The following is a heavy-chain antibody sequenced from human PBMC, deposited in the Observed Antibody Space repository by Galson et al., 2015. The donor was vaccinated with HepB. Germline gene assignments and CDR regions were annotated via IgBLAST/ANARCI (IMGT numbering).Heavy chain of an antibody. CDR1: GFTFSSYA. V-gene: IGHV3-33*08. D-gene: IGHD3-10*01. CDR2: IWFDGSNK. J-gene: IGHJ6*02. CDR3: ARDYGSGTYYYYGMDV. Sequence: SLRLSCAASGFTFSSYAMHWVRQAPGKGLEWVAVIWFDGSNKYYADSVKGRFTISRDNSKNTLYLQMNSLRAEDTAVYYCARDYGSGTYYYYGMDVWGQGTTVTVSS.